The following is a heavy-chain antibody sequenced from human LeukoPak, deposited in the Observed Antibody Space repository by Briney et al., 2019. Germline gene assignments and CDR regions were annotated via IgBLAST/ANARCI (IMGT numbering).Heavy chain of an antibody. D-gene: IGHD3-9*01. V-gene: IGHV4-4*07. CDR1: GDPIGSYY. CDR2: MYSSGTT. J-gene: IGHJ3*02. Sequence: PSETLSLTCTVSGDPIGSYYWSWIRQSAGKRLEWIGRMYSSGTTDYNPSLQSRVTMSIDTSKNQFSLKLNSVTAADTAVYYCARDPYYDILTGYLIRGAFDTWGLGTLVTVSS. CDR3: ARDPYYDILTGYLIRGAFDT.